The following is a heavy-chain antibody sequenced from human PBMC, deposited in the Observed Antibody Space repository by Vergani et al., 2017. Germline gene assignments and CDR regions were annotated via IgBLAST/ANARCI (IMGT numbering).Heavy chain of an antibody. J-gene: IGHJ4*02. CDR1: GYTFTDYD. D-gene: IGHD1-1*01. CDR3: ARGRPFADDV. Sequence: QVQLVQSGAEVKKPGASVKVSCRTSGYTFTDYDINWVRQSTGQGLECVGWMNPKTGNTVYAQKLQGRVSLTRDTSINTAYMELSSLTSDDTAVYCCARGRPFADDVWGQGTLVTVSS. CDR2: MNPKTGNT. V-gene: IGHV1-8*03.